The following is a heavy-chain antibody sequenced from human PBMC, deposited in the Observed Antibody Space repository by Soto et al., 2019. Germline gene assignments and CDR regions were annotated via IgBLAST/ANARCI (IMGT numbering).Heavy chain of an antibody. CDR2: VIPIFGTA. CDR1: GGTFSSYA. Sequence: SVKVSCKASGGTFSSYAISWVRQAPGQGLEWMGGVIPIFGTANYAQKFQGRVTITADESTSTAYMELSSLRSEDTAVYYCARVPGTTYYYDSSGYPPPYYYGMDVWGQGTTVTVSS. D-gene: IGHD3-22*01. V-gene: IGHV1-69*13. CDR3: ARVPGTTYYYDSSGYPPPYYYGMDV. J-gene: IGHJ6*02.